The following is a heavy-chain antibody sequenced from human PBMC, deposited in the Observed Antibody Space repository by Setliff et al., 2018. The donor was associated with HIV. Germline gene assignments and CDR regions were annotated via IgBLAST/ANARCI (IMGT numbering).Heavy chain of an antibody. CDR1: GYTFTNYW. Sequence: GESLKISWEDSGYTFTNYWIGWVRQMPGKGLEWMGIIYPGDSDIIYSPSFQGQVTISADKSITTAYLQWSSLKASDTAIYYCVRHRSAVAGTRIGYCYYMDGWVKGTTVTV. CDR3: VRHRSAVAGTRIGYCYYMDG. D-gene: IGHD6-19*01. J-gene: IGHJ6*03. V-gene: IGHV5-51*01. CDR2: IYPGDSDI.